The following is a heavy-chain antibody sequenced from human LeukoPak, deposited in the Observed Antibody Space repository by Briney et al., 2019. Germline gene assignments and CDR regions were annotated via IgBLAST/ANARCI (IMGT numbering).Heavy chain of an antibody. Sequence: GGSLRLSCAASGFTFSDYYMTWVRRAPGKGLEWISHISGRSTDTNYADSVKGRFTISRDNAKNSLYLQMNILRVEDAAVYYCARDSAGTCSGAGCDPDDFDYWGQGTLVTVSS. J-gene: IGHJ4*02. D-gene: IGHD2-15*01. V-gene: IGHV3-11*06. CDR3: ARDSAGTCSGAGCDPDDFDY. CDR2: ISGRSTDT. CDR1: GFTFSDYY.